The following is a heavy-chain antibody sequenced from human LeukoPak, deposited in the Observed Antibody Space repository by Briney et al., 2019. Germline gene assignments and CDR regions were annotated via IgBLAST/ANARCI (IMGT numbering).Heavy chain of an antibody. CDR1: GGSISSSSYY. Sequence: NPSETLSLTCTVSGGSISSSSYYWGWIRQPPGKGLEWIGSIYYSGSTYYNPSLKSRVTISVDTSKNQFSLKLSSVTAADTAVYYCARAHGWFGHYGMDVWGQGTTVTVSS. J-gene: IGHJ6*02. CDR2: IYYSGST. D-gene: IGHD3-10*01. V-gene: IGHV4-39*07. CDR3: ARAHGWFGHYGMDV.